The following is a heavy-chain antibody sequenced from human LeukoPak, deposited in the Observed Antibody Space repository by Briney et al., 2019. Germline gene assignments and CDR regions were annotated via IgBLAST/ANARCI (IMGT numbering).Heavy chain of an antibody. CDR3: AKDGDIVVVPAAPFDY. CDR2: IFSGGRT. CDR1: GFTVTSND. V-gene: IGHV3-53*05. J-gene: IGHJ4*02. D-gene: IGHD2-2*01. Sequence: GGSLRLSCAASGFTVTSNDMSWVRQAPGKGLEWVSVIFSGGRTYYADSVRGRFTISRDNSKNTLYLQMNSLRAEDTAVYYCAKDGDIVVVPAAPFDYWGQGTLVTVSS.